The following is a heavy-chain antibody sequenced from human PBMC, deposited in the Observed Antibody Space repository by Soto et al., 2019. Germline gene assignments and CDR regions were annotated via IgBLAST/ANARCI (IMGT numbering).Heavy chain of an antibody. CDR3: ARDAGDYGDANFDY. CDR2: IYYSGRT. V-gene: IGHV4-31*03. CDR1: GVSISSGGYY. D-gene: IGHD4-17*01. Sequence: SETLSLTCSVSGVSISSGGYYWSFIRQHPGKGLEWIGNIYYSGRTYYKPSLKSRTIISVDMTKNHFSLRLRSVTVADTAVYYCARDAGDYGDANFDYWGQGTLVTVSS. J-gene: IGHJ4*02.